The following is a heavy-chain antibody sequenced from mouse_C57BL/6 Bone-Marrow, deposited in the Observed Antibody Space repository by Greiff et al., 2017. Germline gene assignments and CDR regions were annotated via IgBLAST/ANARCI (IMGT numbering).Heavy chain of an antibody. Sequence: EVKLVESGGGLVQPGGSLKLSCAASGFTFSDYGMAWVRQAPRKGPEWVAFISNLAYSIYYADTVTGRFTISRANAKNTLYLEMSSLRSEDTAMYYCARIYYGNQAWFAYWGQGTLVTVSA. J-gene: IGHJ3*01. V-gene: IGHV5-15*04. CDR1: GFTFSDYG. CDR3: ARIYYGNQAWFAY. CDR2: ISNLAYSI. D-gene: IGHD2-1*01.